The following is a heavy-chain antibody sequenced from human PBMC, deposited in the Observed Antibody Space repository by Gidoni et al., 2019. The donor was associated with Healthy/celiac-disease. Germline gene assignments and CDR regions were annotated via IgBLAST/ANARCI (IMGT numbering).Heavy chain of an antibody. V-gene: IGHV3-9*01. CDR2: ISWNRGSI. D-gene: IGHD4-17*01. J-gene: IGHJ6*02. Sequence: GLEWVSGISWNRGSIGYADSVKGRFTISRDNSKNSLYLQMNSLRAEDTALYYCAKDIIHYGDYPYYGMDVWGQGTTVTVSS. CDR3: AKDIIHYGDYPYYGMDV.